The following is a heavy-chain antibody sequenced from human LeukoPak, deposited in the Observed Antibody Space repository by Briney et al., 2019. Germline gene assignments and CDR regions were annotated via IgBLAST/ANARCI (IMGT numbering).Heavy chain of an antibody. CDR3: ARESEQWPYYYYGMDV. CDR2: IYTSGGT. D-gene: IGHD6-19*01. Sequence: SETLSLTCTVSGGSISSGSYYWSWIRQPAGKGLEWIGRIYTSGGTNYNPSLKSRVTISVDTSKNQFSLKLSSVTAADTAVYYCARESEQWPYYYYGMDVWGQGTTVTVSS. CDR1: GGSISSGSYY. J-gene: IGHJ6*02. V-gene: IGHV4-61*02.